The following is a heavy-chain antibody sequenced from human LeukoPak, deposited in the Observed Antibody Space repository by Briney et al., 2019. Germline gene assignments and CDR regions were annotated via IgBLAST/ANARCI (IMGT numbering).Heavy chain of an antibody. CDR1: GFTFSSYS. Sequence: GGSLTLSCAASGFTFSSYSMNWVRQAPGKGLEWVSSISSSSSHIYYADSVKGRFTISRDNAKNSLYLQMHSLRAEDTAVYCCARDDGSGIDYWGQGTLVSVSS. CDR2: ISSSSSHI. D-gene: IGHD3-10*01. J-gene: IGHJ4*02. V-gene: IGHV3-21*01. CDR3: ARDDGSGIDY.